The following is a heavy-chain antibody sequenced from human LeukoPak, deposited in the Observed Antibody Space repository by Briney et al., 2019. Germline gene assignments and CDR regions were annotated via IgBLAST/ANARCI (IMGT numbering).Heavy chain of an antibody. D-gene: IGHD3-16*01. J-gene: IGHJ4*02. CDR3: ARDLGDYFDY. CDR1: GFTFSSYS. Sequence: PGGSLRLSCAASGFTFSSYSMNWVRQAPGKGLEWVSSISSNSSYIYYADSVKGRFTISRDNAKNSLYLQMNSLRAEDTAVYYCARDLGDYFDYWGQGTLVTVSS. V-gene: IGHV3-21*01. CDR2: ISSNSSYI.